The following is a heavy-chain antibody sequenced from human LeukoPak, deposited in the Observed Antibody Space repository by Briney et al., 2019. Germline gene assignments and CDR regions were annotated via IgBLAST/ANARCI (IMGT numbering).Heavy chain of an antibody. Sequence: SETLSLTCAVYGGSFSGYYWSWIRQPPGKGLEWIGEINHSGSTNYNPSLKSRVTIPVDTSKNQFSLKLSSVTAADTAVYYCARRRYFDYWGQGTLVTVSS. CDR2: INHSGST. CDR1: GGSFSGYY. V-gene: IGHV4-34*01. CDR3: ARRRYFDY. J-gene: IGHJ4*02.